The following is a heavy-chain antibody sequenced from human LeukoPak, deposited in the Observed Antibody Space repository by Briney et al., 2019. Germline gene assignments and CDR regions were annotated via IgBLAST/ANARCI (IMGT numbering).Heavy chain of an antibody. Sequence: PSQTLSLTCTVSGGSISSYYWSWIRQPPGKGLEWIGDIYYSGSTNYNPSLKSRVTKSVDTSKNQFSLKLSSVTAADTAVYYCARSTYTWATTGDAFDIWGQGTMVTVSS. CDR3: ARSTYTWATTGDAFDI. CDR2: IYYSGST. J-gene: IGHJ3*02. V-gene: IGHV4-59*01. CDR1: GGSISSYY. D-gene: IGHD5-12*01.